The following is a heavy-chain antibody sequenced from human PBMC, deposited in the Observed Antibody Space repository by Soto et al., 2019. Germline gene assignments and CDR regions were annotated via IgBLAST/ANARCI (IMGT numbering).Heavy chain of an antibody. D-gene: IGHD5-12*01. CDR1: GFTFSRCD. V-gene: IGHV3-21*01. Sequence: PGVSLRLSCATSGFTFSRCDMNWVRQAPGKGPEWVSFISSSASYMYYADSVKGRFTISRDNSKKSLYLQMNSLRADDTAVYYCARECVDTVTSITIPFDYWGQGALVTVSS. J-gene: IGHJ4*02. CDR2: ISSSASYM. CDR3: ARECVDTVTSITIPFDY.